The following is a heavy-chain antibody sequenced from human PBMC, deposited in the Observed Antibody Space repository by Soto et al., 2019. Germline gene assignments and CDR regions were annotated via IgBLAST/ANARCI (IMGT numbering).Heavy chain of an antibody. CDR2: ISAYNGNT. D-gene: IGHD1-26*01. V-gene: IGHV1-18*01. CDR1: GYTFTSYG. CDR3: ARSVGAALSDY. J-gene: IGHJ4*02. Sequence: ASVKVSCKASGYTFTSYGISWVRQAPGQGLEWMGWISAYNGNTNYAQKFQGRVTITRDTSASTAYMELSSLRSEDTAVYYCARSVGAALSDYWGQGTLVTVSS.